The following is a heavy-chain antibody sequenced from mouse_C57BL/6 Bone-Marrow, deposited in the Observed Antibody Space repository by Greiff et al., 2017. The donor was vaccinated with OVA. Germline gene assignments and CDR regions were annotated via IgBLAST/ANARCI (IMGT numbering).Heavy chain of an antibody. Sequence: QVHVKQSGAELAKPGASVKLSCKASGYTFTSYWMHWVKQRPGQGLEWIGYINPSSGYTKYNQKFKDTATLTSDKSSSTAYMQLSSLTYEDSAVYYCASPTVVARFDYWGQGTTLTGSS. V-gene: IGHV1-7*01. CDR3: ASPTVVARFDY. D-gene: IGHD1-1*01. J-gene: IGHJ2*01. CDR2: INPSSGYT. CDR1: GYTFTSYW.